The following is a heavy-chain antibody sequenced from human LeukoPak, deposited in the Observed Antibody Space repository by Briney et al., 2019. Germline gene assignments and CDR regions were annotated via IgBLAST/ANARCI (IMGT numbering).Heavy chain of an antibody. V-gene: IGHV4-59*01. CDR1: SPSLSHYY. D-gene: IGHD5-18*01. CDR3: ARVRQPGYSYGRFDY. Sequence: SETLSLPCTVASPSLSHYYWSWIRQPPGKGLEWIGYIYYTGSTNYNPSLKSRVTMSVDTSKNQFSLKLTSVTAADTAVYFCARVRQPGYSYGRFDYWGQGTLLTVSS. J-gene: IGHJ4*02. CDR2: IYYTGST.